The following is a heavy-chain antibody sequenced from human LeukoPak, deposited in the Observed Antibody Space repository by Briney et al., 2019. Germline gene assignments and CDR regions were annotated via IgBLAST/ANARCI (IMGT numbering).Heavy chain of an antibody. CDR3: AKRIQSAMATGY. CDR1: GFTVSSNY. V-gene: IGHV3-53*01. CDR2: IYSGGST. Sequence: GGSLRLSCAASGFTVSSNYMSWVRQAPGKWLEWVSVIYSGGSTYNADSVKGRFTISRDKSKNTLYLQMNSLRAEDTAVYYCAKRIQSAMATGYWGQGTLVTVSS. D-gene: IGHD5-18*01. J-gene: IGHJ4*02.